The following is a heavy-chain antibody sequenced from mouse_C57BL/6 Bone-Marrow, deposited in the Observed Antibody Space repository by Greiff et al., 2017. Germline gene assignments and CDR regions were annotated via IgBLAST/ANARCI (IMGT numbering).Heavy chain of an antibody. J-gene: IGHJ3*01. CDR3: MRQRGFAY. CDR1: GFSFNTYA. V-gene: IGHV10-1*01. Sequence: GGGLVQPKGSLKLSCAASGFSFNTYAMNWVRQAPGKGLEWVARKRSKSNNYATYYAESVKDRFTISSDDSESMLYLHMNNLKTEDTAMYYCMRQRGFAYWGKGTLVTVSA. CDR2: KRSKSNNYAT.